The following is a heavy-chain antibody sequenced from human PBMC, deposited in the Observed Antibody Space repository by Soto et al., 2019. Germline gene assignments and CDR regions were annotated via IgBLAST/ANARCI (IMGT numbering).Heavy chain of an antibody. D-gene: IGHD4-17*01. CDR3: ARATTVTDY. CDR2: TRNKANSHTT. J-gene: IGHJ4*02. V-gene: IGHV3-72*01. CDR1: GFTFSDHY. Sequence: EVQLVESGGGLVQPGGSLRLSCAASGFTFSDHYMDWVRQAPGKGLEWVGRTRNKANSHTTEYAASVKARFTISRDDSKNSLYLQMNSLKVEDTAVYYCARATTVTDYWGQGALVTVSS.